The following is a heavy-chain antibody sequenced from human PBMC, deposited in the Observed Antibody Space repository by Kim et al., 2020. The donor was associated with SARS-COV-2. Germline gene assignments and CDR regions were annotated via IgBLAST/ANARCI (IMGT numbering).Heavy chain of an antibody. J-gene: IGHJ5*02. D-gene: IGHD2-15*01. CDR3: AREGARYCSGGSCEKNWFDP. Sequence: SETLSLTCTVSGGSISSYYWSWIRQPPGKGLEWIGYIYYSGSTNYNPSLKSRVTISVDTSKNQFSLKLSSVTAADTAVYYCAREGARYCSGGSCEKNWFDPWGQGTLVTVSS. CDR1: GGSISSYY. V-gene: IGHV4-59*13. CDR2: IYYSGST.